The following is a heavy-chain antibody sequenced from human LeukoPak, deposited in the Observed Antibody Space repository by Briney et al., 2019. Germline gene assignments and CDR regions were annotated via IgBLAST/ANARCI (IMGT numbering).Heavy chain of an antibody. CDR2: INPNSGGT. V-gene: IGHV1-2*02. D-gene: IGHD3-10*01. Sequence: ASVKVSCKASGYTFTGYYMHWVRQAPGQGLEWMGWINPNSGGTNYAQKFQGRVTMTRDTSISTAYMELSRLRSDDTAVYYCARGMQQFGSRPGPDDAFDIWGQGTMVTVSS. J-gene: IGHJ3*02. CDR1: GYTFTGYY. CDR3: ARGMQQFGSRPGPDDAFDI.